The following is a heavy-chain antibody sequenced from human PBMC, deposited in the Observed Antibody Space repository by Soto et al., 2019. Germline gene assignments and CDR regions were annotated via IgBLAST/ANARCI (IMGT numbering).Heavy chain of an antibody. D-gene: IGHD4-17*01. V-gene: IGHV1-2*02. CDR1: GYTFTDHY. Sequence: QVQLVQSGAEVKKPGASVKVSYVASGYTFTDHYIHWVRQAPGQGLEWMGWINPHSGDSIYAQKCQGRVTLTRDPSISTAYLELSRLRSDDTAVYYCARGRTVNFYGMDVWGQGTTVTVSS. CDR3: ARGRTVNFYGMDV. CDR2: INPHSGDS. J-gene: IGHJ6*02.